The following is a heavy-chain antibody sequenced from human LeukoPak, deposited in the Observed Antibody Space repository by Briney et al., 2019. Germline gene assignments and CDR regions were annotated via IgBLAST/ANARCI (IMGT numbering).Heavy chain of an antibody. CDR3: ARVPLKQLVLFDY. CDR2: INSDGSST. CDR1: GFTFSSYW. V-gene: IGHV3-74*01. J-gene: IGHJ4*02. D-gene: IGHD6-6*01. Sequence: PGGSLRLSCAASGFTFSSYWMHWVRQAPGKWLVWVSRINSDGSSTSYADSVKGRFTISRDNAKNTLYLQMNSLRAEDTAVYYCARVPLKQLVLFDYWGQGTLVTVSS.